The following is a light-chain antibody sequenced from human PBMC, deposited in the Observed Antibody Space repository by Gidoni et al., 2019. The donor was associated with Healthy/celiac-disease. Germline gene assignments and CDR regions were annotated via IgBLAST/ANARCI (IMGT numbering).Light chain of an antibody. Sequence: QSALTQPASVSGSPGQSIPISCTGTSRDVGGYNYVSWYQQHPGKAPKLMIYEVSNRPPGVSNRFSGSKSGNTASLTISGLQAEDEADYYCSSYTSSRGVFGGGTKLTVL. V-gene: IGLV2-14*01. CDR1: SRDVGGYNY. CDR2: EVS. J-gene: IGLJ2*01. CDR3: SSYTSSRGV.